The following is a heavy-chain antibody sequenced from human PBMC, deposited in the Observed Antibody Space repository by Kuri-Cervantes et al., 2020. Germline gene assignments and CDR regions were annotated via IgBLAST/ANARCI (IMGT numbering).Heavy chain of an antibody. D-gene: IGHD6-19*01. CDR3: AKDVLRLEYSSGPFDY. J-gene: IGHJ4*02. CDR1: GFTFSSYG. Sequence: LSLTCAASGFTFSSYGMHWVRQAPGKGLEWVAVISYDGSNKYYADSVKGRFTISRDNAKNSLYLQMNSLRAEDTALYYCAKDVLRLEYSSGPFDYWGQGTLVTVSS. CDR2: ISYDGSNK. V-gene: IGHV3-30*19.